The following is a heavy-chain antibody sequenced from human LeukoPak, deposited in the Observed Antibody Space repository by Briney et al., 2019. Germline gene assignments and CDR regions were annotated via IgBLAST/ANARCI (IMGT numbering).Heavy chain of an antibody. V-gene: IGHV3-7*01. J-gene: IGHJ4*02. D-gene: IGHD3-10*01. CDR1: GFTFSSSP. Sequence: GGSLRLSCAASGFTFSSSPMTWVRQAPGKGLEWVANIKQDGSEKYYVDSVKGRFTISRDNAKNSLYLQMNSLRAEDTAVYYCARTYGSGSYYKGEFDYWGQGTLVTVSS. CDR3: ARTYGSGSYYKGEFDY. CDR2: IKQDGSEK.